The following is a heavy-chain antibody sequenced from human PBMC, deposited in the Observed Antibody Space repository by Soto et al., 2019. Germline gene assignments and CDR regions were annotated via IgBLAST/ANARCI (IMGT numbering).Heavy chain of an antibody. CDR3: ARDDLYSNYFNY. J-gene: IGHJ4*02. Sequence: GGSLRLSCAASGFTFSSYEMNWVRQAPGKGLEWVSSISYSGSTIYYADSVKGRFTISRDSSKNSLYLQMNSLRAEDTAVYYCARDDLYSNYFNYWGQGTLVTVSS. CDR2: ISYSGSTI. V-gene: IGHV3-48*03. D-gene: IGHD4-4*01. CDR1: GFTFSSYE.